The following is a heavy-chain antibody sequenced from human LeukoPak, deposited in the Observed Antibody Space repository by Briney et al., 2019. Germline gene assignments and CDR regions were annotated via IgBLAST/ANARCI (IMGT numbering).Heavy chain of an antibody. D-gene: IGHD6-13*01. CDR1: GGSISNYY. J-gene: IGHJ6*03. V-gene: IGHV4-59*08. Sequence: SETLSLTCTVSGGSISNYYCNSIRQPPGKGREWIGYIYYSGTTNYNPSLKSRVSMSVDTSKNQFSLKLSSVTAADTAVYYCARGSSSWYYYYYYMDVWGKGTTVTISS. CDR3: ARGSSSWYYYYYYMDV. CDR2: IYYSGTT.